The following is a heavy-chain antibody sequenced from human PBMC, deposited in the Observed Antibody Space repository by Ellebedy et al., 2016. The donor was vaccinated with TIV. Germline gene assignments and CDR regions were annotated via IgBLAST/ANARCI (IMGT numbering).Heavy chain of an antibody. V-gene: IGHV1-69*13. CDR2: IIPIFGTA. D-gene: IGHD6-19*01. J-gene: IGHJ6*02. CDR1: RGTFSSYA. CDR3: ARAGYSSGYYYYGMDV. Sequence: SVKVSXKASRGTFSSYAISWVRQAPGQGLEWMGGIIPIFGTANYAQKFQGRVTITADESTSTAYMELSSLRSEDTAVYYCARAGYSSGYYYYGMDVWGQGTTVTVSS.